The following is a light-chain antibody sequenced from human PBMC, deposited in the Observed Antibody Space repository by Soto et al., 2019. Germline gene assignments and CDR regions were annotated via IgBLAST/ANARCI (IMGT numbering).Light chain of an antibody. Sequence: DIRMTQSPSSLSASVGDRVIITCRASQGISNSLAWYQQKPGRVPKLLIYAASTLQSGVPSRFSGFGSGTDFTLTITSLEPEDVATYYCQKYNSAPLTFGGGTKVEIK. V-gene: IGKV1-27*01. CDR2: AAS. CDR1: QGISNS. J-gene: IGKJ4*01. CDR3: QKYNSAPLT.